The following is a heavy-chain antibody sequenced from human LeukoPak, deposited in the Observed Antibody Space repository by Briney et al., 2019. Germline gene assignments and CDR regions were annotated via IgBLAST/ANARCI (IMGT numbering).Heavy chain of an antibody. J-gene: IGHJ3*02. CDR3: AKGLGVASLIVDALDM. CDR2: ITWNSGSV. D-gene: IGHD3/OR15-3a*01. CDR1: GFIFHDYA. V-gene: IGHV3-9*03. Sequence: GGSLRLSCAASGFIFHDYAMHWVRQVPGKGLEWVSGITWNSGSVLYADSVRGRFTISRDNAKNSLYLQMNSLRPEDMAFYYCAKGLGVASLIVDALDMWGQGTMVTV.